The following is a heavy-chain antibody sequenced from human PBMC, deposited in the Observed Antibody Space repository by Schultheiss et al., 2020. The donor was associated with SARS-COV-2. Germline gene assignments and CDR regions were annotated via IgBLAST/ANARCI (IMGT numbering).Heavy chain of an antibody. V-gene: IGHV1-18*01. D-gene: IGHD4-17*01. CDR1: GYVFVGYG. CDR2: SNAGNGNT. Sequence: ASVKVSCKASGYVFVGYGINWVRQAPGQRLEWMGWSNAGNGNTKYSQEFQGRVTITRDTSASTAYMELRSLRSDDTAVYYCASVPYGDYLRFDFDYWGQGTLVTVSS. CDR3: ASVPYGDYLRFDFDY. J-gene: IGHJ4*02.